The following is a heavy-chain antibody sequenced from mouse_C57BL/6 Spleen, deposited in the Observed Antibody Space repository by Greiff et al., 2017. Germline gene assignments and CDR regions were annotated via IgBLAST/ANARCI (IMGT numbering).Heavy chain of an antibody. J-gene: IGHJ2*01. Sequence: VQLQQPGAELVMPGASVKLSCKASGYTFTSYWMHWVKQRPGQGLEWIGEIDPSDSYTNYNQKFKGKSTLTVDKSSSTAYMQLSSLTSEDSAVYYCARGYYGSSRDFDDWGQGTTLTVSS. V-gene: IGHV1-69*01. CDR2: IDPSDSYT. CDR1: GYTFTSYW. D-gene: IGHD1-1*01. CDR3: ARGYYGSSRDFDD.